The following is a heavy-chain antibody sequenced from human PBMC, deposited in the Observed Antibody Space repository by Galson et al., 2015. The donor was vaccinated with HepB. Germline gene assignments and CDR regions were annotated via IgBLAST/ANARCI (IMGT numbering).Heavy chain of an antibody. Sequence: LRLSCAASGFTFSSYGMHWVRQAPGKGLEWVAFIRYDGSNKYYAGSVKGRFTISRDNSKNTLYLQMNSLRAEDTAVYYCAKAYRLRYFDWFVTDYWGQGTLVTVSS. V-gene: IGHV3-30*02. CDR3: AKAYRLRYFDWFVTDY. CDR1: GFTFSSYG. J-gene: IGHJ4*02. CDR2: IRYDGSNK. D-gene: IGHD3-9*01.